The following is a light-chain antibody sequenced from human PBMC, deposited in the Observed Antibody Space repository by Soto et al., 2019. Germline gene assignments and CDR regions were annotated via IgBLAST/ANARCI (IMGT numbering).Light chain of an antibody. J-gene: IGLJ1*01. CDR1: TSNILRNY. Sequence: QSVLTQPPSASGNPGQRLTISCSGSTSNILRNYVYWYLQLTGTAPRLPISMNAQRPSGFPDRFSGSKSGTSASLAISGLRSEDEADYYCASWDDSLSGYVFGTGTKVTVL. CDR3: ASWDDSLSGYV. CDR2: MNA. V-gene: IGLV1-47*01.